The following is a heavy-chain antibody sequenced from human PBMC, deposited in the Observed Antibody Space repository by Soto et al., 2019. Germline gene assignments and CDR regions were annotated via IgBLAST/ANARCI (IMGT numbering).Heavy chain of an antibody. Sequence: QVQLVESGGGVVQPGRSLRLSCAASGFTFSTYGMHWVRQAPGKGLEWVAMITYDGSNKYYADSVKGRFTISRDNSNNTLYLQMNSLRAEDTVVFYCAKGPTMVRGTLTWPDFDYWGQGTLVTVSA. D-gene: IGHD3-10*01. J-gene: IGHJ4*02. CDR2: ITYDGSNK. CDR3: AKGPTMVRGTLTWPDFDY. V-gene: IGHV3-30*18. CDR1: GFTFSTYG.